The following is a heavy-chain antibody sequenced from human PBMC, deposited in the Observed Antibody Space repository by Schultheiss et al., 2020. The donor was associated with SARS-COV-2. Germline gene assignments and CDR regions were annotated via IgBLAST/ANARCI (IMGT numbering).Heavy chain of an antibody. J-gene: IGHJ4*03. Sequence: GGSLRLSCAASGFTFSSYGMHWVRQAPGKGLEWVAVISYDGSNKYYADSVKGRFTISRDNAKNSLYLQMNSLRAEDTAVYYCARDPLHYYDSSGYDDYWGQGTTVTVSS. CDR3: ARDPLHYYDSSGYDDY. CDR2: ISYDGSNK. V-gene: IGHV3-30*03. CDR1: GFTFSSYG. D-gene: IGHD3-22*01.